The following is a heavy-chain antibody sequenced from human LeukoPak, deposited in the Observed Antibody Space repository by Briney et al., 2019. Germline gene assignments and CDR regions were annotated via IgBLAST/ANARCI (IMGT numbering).Heavy chain of an antibody. CDR3: VRDAVAGPDY. V-gene: IGHV3-30*01. CDR1: GFTFSSYA. Sequence: GGSLRLSCAASGFTFSSYAMHRVRQAPGKGLEWVSVISYDGSNKYYADSVKGRFTISRDNSKNTLYLQKNSLRAEDTAVYYCVRDAVAGPDYWGHGTLVTVSS. D-gene: IGHD6-19*01. J-gene: IGHJ4*01. CDR2: ISYDGSNK.